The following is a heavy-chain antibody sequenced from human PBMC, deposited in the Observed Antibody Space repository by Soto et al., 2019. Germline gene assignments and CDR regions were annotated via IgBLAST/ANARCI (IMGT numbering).Heavy chain of an antibody. CDR1: GGSISSYY. J-gene: IGHJ4*02. CDR2: IYYSGST. CDR3: ARAPRGNYGYPSYFDY. V-gene: IGHV4-59*01. Sequence: QVQLQESGPGLVKPSETLSLTCTVSGGSISSYYWSWIRQPPGKGLEWIGYIYYSGSTNYNPSLKSRVTISVDTSKNQFSLKLSSVTAADTAVYYCARAPRGNYGYPSYFDYWGQGTPVTVSS. D-gene: IGHD3-10*01.